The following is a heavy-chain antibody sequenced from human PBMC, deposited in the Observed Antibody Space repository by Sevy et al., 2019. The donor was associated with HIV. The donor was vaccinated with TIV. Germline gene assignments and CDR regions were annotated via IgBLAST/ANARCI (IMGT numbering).Heavy chain of an antibody. J-gene: IGHJ3*02. CDR1: GFTFSSYV. Sequence: GGSLRLSCAASGFTFSSYVMSWVRQAPGKGLEWVSSISSSGGRTYYADSVKGRFTISRDNSKNTLYLQMNSLRAEDTAVYYCAKDQGYGAERGAFDIWGQGTMVTVSS. CDR2: ISSSGGRT. D-gene: IGHD4-17*01. CDR3: AKDQGYGAERGAFDI. V-gene: IGHV3-23*01.